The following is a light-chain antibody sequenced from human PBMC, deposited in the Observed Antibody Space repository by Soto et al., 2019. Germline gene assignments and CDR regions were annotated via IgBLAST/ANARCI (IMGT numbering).Light chain of an antibody. CDR1: SSNVGSYKL. CDR2: EVN. J-gene: IGLJ1*01. Sequence: QSVLTQPASVSGSPGQSITISCTGTSSNVGSYKLVSWYQQHPGKAPKLMIFEVNKRPSGVSNRFSGSKSGNTASLTISGLKVEDEADYYCCSSGGSPTYVFXTGTKVTVL. V-gene: IGLV2-23*02. CDR3: CSSGGSPTYV.